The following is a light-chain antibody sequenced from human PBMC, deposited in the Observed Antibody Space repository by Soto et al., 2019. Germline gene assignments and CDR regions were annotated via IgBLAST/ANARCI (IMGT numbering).Light chain of an antibody. CDR3: QQYGSWT. V-gene: IGKV3-20*01. Sequence: EIVLTQSPGTLSVSPGERATLSCRASQTISSNYLGWYHQKPGQAPSLLIYGTSRRATGIPDRFSGSGSGTDFTLTISRLEPEDSAIYYCQQYGSWTFGQGTKVEIK. J-gene: IGKJ1*01. CDR2: GTS. CDR1: QTISSNY.